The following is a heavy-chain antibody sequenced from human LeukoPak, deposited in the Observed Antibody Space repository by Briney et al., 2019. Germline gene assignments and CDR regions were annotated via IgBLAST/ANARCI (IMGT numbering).Heavy chain of an antibody. J-gene: IGHJ4*02. CDR3: ARPRSIAAAGTGAGYYFDY. V-gene: IGHV4-39*01. D-gene: IGHD6-13*01. CDR2: IYYSGST. CDR1: GGSISSSSYY. Sequence: SETLSLTCTVSGGSISSSSYYWGWNRQPPGKGLEWIGSIYYSGSTYYNPSLKSRVTISVDTSKNQFSLKLSSVTAADTAVYYCARPRSIAAAGTGAGYYFDYWGQGTLVTVSS.